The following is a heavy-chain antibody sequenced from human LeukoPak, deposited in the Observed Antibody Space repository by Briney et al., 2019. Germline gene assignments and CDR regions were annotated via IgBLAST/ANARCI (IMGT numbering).Heavy chain of an antibody. D-gene: IGHD6-13*01. CDR1: GGSFCIYN. J-gene: IGHJ4*02. Sequence: SETLSLTCAVNGGSFCIYNCSWIRQPPGKGLEWIGEINHGGSANYNPSLKSRVTISVDTSKNQFSLKLSSVTAADTAVDYSAGSRWEVDYWGQGTLVTVSS. CDR2: INHGGSA. V-gene: IGHV4-34*01. CDR3: AGSRWEVDY.